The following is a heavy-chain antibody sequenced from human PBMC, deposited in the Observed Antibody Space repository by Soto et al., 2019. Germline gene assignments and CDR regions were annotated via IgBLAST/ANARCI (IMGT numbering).Heavy chain of an antibody. Sequence: GASVKVSCKASGYIFSNYGISWVRQAPGQGLEWMGWISTYNANTYYAQKFQGRVTMTTDTSTSTAYMELRSLRSDDTAVFYCARERDGRSWYSAEYLQYWGQGTLVTVSS. D-gene: IGHD6-13*01. J-gene: IGHJ1*01. CDR3: ARERDGRSWYSAEYLQY. CDR2: ISTYNANT. CDR1: GYIFSNYG. V-gene: IGHV1-18*01.